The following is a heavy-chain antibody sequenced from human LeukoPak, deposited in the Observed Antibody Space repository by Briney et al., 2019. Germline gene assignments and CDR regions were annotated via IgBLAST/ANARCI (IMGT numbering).Heavy chain of an antibody. J-gene: IGHJ4*02. D-gene: IGHD3-10*01. V-gene: IGHV4-59*01. CDR2: IYYSGST. CDR1: GGSISSYY. Sequence: SETLSLTCTVSGGSISSYYWSWIRQPPGKGLEWIGYIYYSGSTNYNPSLKSRVTISADTSKNQFSLKLSSVTAADTAVYYCAREYYGSGSYVIDYWGQGTLVTVSS. CDR3: AREYYGSGSYVIDY.